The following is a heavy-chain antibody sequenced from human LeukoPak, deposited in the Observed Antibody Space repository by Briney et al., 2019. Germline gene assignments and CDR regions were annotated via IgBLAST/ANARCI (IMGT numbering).Heavy chain of an antibody. CDR3: ARGFGSGSRNHYYYYYMDV. V-gene: IGHV1-2*02. CDR2: INPNSGGT. CDR1: GYTFTGYY. J-gene: IGHJ6*03. Sequence: GASVKVSCKASGYTFTGYYMHWVRQAPGQGLEWMGWINPNSGGTNYAQKFQGRVTMTRDTSISTAYMELSRLRSDDTAVYYCARGFGSGSRNHYYYYYMDVWGKGTTVTVSS. D-gene: IGHD3-10*01.